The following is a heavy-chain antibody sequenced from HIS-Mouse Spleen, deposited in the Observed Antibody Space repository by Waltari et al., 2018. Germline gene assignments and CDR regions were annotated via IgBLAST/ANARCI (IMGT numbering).Heavy chain of an antibody. CDR3: ARVRKWLLLIYFDY. V-gene: IGHV4-31*03. D-gene: IGHD3-22*01. CDR1: GGSISSGGYY. J-gene: IGHJ4*02. CDR2: IYYSGST. Sequence: QVQLQESGPGLVKPSQTLSLTCTVSGGSISSGGYYWSWIRQHPGKGLEWIAYIYYSGSTYYTPSLKSRVTISVDTSKNQFSLKLSSVTAADTAVYYCARVRKWLLLIYFDYWGQGTLVTVSS.